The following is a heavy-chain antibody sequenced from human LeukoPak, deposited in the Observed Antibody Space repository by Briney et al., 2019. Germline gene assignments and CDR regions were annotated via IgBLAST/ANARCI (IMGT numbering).Heavy chain of an antibody. V-gene: IGHV1-46*01. CDR3: ARGEEGGNYYGSGSYYV. J-gene: IGHJ4*02. Sequence: ASVKVSCKASGYTFTNYYIHWVRQAPGQGLEWMGIINPSGGSTSYAQRFQGRVTMNRDMSTSTVYMELSSLRSEDTDVYYCARGEEGGNYYGSGSYYVWGQGTLVTVSS. D-gene: IGHD3-10*01. CDR1: GYTFTNYY. CDR2: INPSGGST.